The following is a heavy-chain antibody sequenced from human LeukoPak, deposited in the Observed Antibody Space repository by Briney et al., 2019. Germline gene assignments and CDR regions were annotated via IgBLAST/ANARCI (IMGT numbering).Heavy chain of an antibody. CDR2: IIPIFGTA. J-gene: IGHJ4*02. Sequence: VKVSCKASGGTFSSYAISWVRQAPGQGLEWMGRIIPIFGTANYAQKFQGRVTITTDESTSTAYMEMSSLRSEDTAVYYCAKGDYSNSYNYWGQGTLVTVSS. D-gene: IGHD4-17*01. CDR3: AKGDYSNSYNY. CDR1: GGTFSSYA. V-gene: IGHV1-69*05.